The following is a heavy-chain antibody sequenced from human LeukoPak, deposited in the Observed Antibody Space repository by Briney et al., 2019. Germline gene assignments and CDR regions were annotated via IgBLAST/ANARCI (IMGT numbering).Heavy chain of an antibody. D-gene: IGHD5-18*01. J-gene: IGHJ4*02. CDR2: ISYDGSNK. V-gene: IGHV3-30*04. CDR3: AKLVPGRGEYSYGLTDY. CDR1: EFTFSTYS. Sequence: GGSLRLSCAASEFTFSTYSMHWVRQAPGKGLEWVALISYDGSNKYYADSVKGRFTISRDNPKNALYLQMNSLTAEDTAVYYCAKLVPGRGEYSYGLTDYWGQGTLVTVSS.